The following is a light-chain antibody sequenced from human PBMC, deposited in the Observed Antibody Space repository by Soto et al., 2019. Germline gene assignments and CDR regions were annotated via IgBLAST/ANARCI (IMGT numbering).Light chain of an antibody. CDR1: SSDVGSDNL. Sequence: QSALTQPASVSGSPGQSITISCTGTSSDVGSDNLVSWYQQHPGKAPKLMIYEGSKRPSGVSNRFSGSKSGNTASLTISGLQAEDEADYYCCSYAGRYTWVFGGGTKLTVL. V-gene: IGLV2-23*01. J-gene: IGLJ3*02. CDR2: EGS. CDR3: CSYAGRYTWV.